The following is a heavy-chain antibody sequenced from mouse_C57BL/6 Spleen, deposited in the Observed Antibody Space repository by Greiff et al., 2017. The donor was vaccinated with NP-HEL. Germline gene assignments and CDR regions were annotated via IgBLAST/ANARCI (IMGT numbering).Heavy chain of an antibody. CDR1: GYSFTGYY. V-gene: IGHV1-42*01. D-gene: IGHD4-1*01. Sequence: EVMLVESGPELVKPGASVKISCKASGYSFTGYYMNWVKQSPEKSLEWIGEINPSTGGTTYNQKFKAKATLTVDKSSSTAYMQLKSLTSEDSAVYYCASRTGTGAMDYWGQGTSVTVSS. J-gene: IGHJ4*01. CDR2: INPSTGGT. CDR3: ASRTGTGAMDY.